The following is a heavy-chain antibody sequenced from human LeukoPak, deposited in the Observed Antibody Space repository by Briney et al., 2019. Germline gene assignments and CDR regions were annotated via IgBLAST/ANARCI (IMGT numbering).Heavy chain of an antibody. CDR2: TYTSGYYI. CDR3: ARGRSITLLRGVAMSDGFDI. Sequence: PGGSLRLSCAASGFTLRNYGMNWVRQAPGKGLEWVSFTYTSGYYIYYGDSVKGRFTISRDNAKNLVFLQMNGLRAEDTAVYYCARGRSITLLRGVAMSDGFDIWGQGAMVAVSS. D-gene: IGHD3-10*01. CDR1: GFTLRNYG. V-gene: IGHV3-21*01. J-gene: IGHJ3*02.